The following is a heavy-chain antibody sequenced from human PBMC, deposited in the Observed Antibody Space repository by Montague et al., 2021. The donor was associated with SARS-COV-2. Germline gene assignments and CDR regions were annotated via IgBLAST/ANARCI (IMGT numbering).Heavy chain of an antibody. CDR3: ATSYGSVVSYYYYGMDV. CDR2: ISRSSSYI. Sequence: SLRLSCAASGLTFSSYSMNWVRQAPGKGLEWVSSISRSSSYIYYADSVKGRFAISRDNAKNSLYLQMNSLRAEDTAVYFCATSYGSVVSYYYYGMDVWGHGTTVTVSS. CDR1: GLTFSSYS. D-gene: IGHD5-18*01. J-gene: IGHJ6*02. V-gene: IGHV3-21*01.